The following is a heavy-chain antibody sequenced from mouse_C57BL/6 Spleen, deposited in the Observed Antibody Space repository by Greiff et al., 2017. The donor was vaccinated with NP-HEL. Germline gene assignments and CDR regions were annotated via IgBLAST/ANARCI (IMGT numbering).Heavy chain of an antibody. V-gene: IGHV5-4*03. J-gene: IGHJ4*01. CDR2: ISDGGSYT. CDR3: ARGAMDY. CDR1: GFTFSSYA. Sequence: EVNVVESGGGLVKPGGSLKLSCAASGFTFSSYAMSWVRQTPEKRLEWVATISDGGSYTYYPDNVKGRFTISRDNAKNNLYLQMSHLKSEDTAMYYCARGAMDYWGQGTSVTVSS.